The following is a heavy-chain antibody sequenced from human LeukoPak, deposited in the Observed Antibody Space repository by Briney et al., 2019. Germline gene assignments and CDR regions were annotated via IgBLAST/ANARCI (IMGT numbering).Heavy chain of an antibody. CDR3: ARVCSGGSCYANGMDV. CDR2: IDPNSGGT. V-gene: IGHV1-2*02. CDR1: GYTFISYG. D-gene: IGHD2-15*01. Sequence: GASVKVSCKASGYTFISYGISWVRQAPGQGLEWMGWIDPNSGGTNYAQKFQGRVTMTRDTSVSTAYMELSRLRSDDTAVYFCARVCSGGSCYANGMDVWGQGTTVTVSS. J-gene: IGHJ6*02.